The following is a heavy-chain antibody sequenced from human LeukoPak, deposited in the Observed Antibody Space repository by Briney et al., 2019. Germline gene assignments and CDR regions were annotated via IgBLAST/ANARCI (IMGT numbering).Heavy chain of an antibody. J-gene: IGHJ5*02. D-gene: IGHD2-15*01. CDR3: ARDLTAPEVDWFDP. CDR2: ISGSSSYI. Sequence: PGGSLRLSCAASGFTFSSYSMNWVRQAPGKGLEWVSSISGSSSYIYYADSVKGRFTISRDNAKNSLYLQMNSLRAEDTAVYYCARDLTAPEVDWFDPWGQGTLVTVSS. V-gene: IGHV3-21*01. CDR1: GFTFSSYS.